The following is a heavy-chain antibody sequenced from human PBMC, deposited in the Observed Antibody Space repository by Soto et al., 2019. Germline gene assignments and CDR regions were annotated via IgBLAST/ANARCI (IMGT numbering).Heavy chain of an antibody. D-gene: IGHD2-8*01. CDR1: GFTFSSYA. CDR3: AKDKYCTNGVCSLYYYYYGMHV. Sequence: EVQLLESGGGLVQPGGSLRLSCAASGFTFSSYAMSWVRQAPGKGLEWVSAISGSGGSTYYADSVKGRFTISRDNSKNTLYLQMNSLRAEDTAVYYCAKDKYCTNGVCSLYYYYYGMHVWGQGTTVTVS. V-gene: IGHV3-23*01. CDR2: ISGSGGST. J-gene: IGHJ6*02.